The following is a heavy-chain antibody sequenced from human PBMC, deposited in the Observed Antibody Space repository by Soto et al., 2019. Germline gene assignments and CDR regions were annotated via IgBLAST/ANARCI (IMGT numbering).Heavy chain of an antibody. V-gene: IGHV3-7*01. Sequence: EVQLVESGGGLVQPGGSLRLSCEASGFMFSTYLMSWVRQAPGKGLEWVANIKQGGNEKFYVDSVKGLFTISRDNAKKSLVLQMNSLRPEDTAVYYCVGALTYEVPYYYYGMDVWGQGTTVTVSS. CDR3: VGALTYEVPYYYYGMDV. D-gene: IGHD3-16*01. CDR2: IKQGGNEK. CDR1: GFMFSTYL. J-gene: IGHJ6*02.